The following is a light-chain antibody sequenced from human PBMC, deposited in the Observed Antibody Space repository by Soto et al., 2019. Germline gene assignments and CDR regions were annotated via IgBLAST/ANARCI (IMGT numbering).Light chain of an antibody. CDR1: LRISNY. V-gene: IGKV1-39*01. Sequence: DIQMTQSPSSLSASVGDRVTITCRASLRISNYLNWYQQKPGKAPKLLIYGASSLQSGVPSRFSGSGSGTDFTLTISSLQPEDFATYYCQESYGTPLTFGGGTKVEIK. CDR3: QESYGTPLT. CDR2: GAS. J-gene: IGKJ4*01.